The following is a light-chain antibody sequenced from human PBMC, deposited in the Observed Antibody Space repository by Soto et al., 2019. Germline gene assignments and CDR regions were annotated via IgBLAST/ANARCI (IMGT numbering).Light chain of an antibody. J-gene: IGKJ4*01. V-gene: IGKV1-27*01. Sequence: DIQMTQSPSSLSASVGDRVTITCRTSQGISNYLAWYQQKSGKAPKLLIYLASTWRSGVSSRFSGSRSGTDFPLTISSLQPDDVATYYCHKYNSEPLFGGGTKVEI. CDR2: LAS. CDR3: HKYNSEPL. CDR1: QGISNY.